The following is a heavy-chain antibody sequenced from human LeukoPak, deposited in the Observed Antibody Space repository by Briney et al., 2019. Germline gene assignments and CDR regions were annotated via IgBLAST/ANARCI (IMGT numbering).Heavy chain of an antibody. Sequence: GGSLRLSCAASGFTFSSYEMNWVRQAPGKGLEWVSSISSSSSYIYYTDSVKGRFTISRDNSKNTLYLQMNSLRAEDTAVYYCAKDDYYDTSGYRDWGQGTLVTVSS. CDR2: ISSSSSYI. J-gene: IGHJ4*02. CDR3: AKDDYYDTSGYRD. CDR1: GFTFSSYE. V-gene: IGHV3-21*01. D-gene: IGHD3-22*01.